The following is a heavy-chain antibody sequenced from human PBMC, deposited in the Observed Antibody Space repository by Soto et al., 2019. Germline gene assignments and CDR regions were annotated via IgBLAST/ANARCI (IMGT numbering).Heavy chain of an antibody. J-gene: IGHJ4*02. V-gene: IGHV1-18*01. CDR2: INPYNGNT. Sequence: ASVKVSCKASGYTFNTYGITWVRQAPGQGLDWMGWINPYNGNTKFAQKLQDRVTMTTATSTSTAYMELASLRSEDTDVYYCARGCIAVTTHLCYWGQGTLVTVSS. D-gene: IGHD4-17*01. CDR1: GYTFNTYG. CDR3: ARGCIAVTTHLCY.